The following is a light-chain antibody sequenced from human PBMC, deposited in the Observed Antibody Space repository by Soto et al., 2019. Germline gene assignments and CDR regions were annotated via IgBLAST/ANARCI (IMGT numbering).Light chain of an antibody. J-gene: IGLJ1*01. CDR2: NVY. V-gene: IGLV2-14*03. CDR3: SAYTVSPTYV. CDR1: SSDVGAYNF. Sequence: QSVLTQPASVSGSPGQSITISCTGTSSDVGAYNFVSWHQQHPGKAPKLMIYNVYDRPSGISYRFSGSKSGNTASLTISGLQGEDEADYYCSAYTVSPTYVFGTGTKVTVL.